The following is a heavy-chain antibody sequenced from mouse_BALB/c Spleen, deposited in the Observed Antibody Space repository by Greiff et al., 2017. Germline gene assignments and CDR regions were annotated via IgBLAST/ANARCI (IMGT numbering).Heavy chain of an antibody. CDR2: IDPENGNT. V-gene: IGHV14-1*02. CDR3: ARPDGYYGY. D-gene: IGHD2-3*01. Sequence: VQLKESGAELVRPGALVKLSCKASGFNIKDYNMHWVKQRPEQGLEWIGWIDPENGNTIYDPKFQGKASITADTSSNTAYLQLSSLTSEDTAVYYCARPDGYYGYWGQGTTLTVSS. J-gene: IGHJ2*01. CDR1: GFNIKDYN.